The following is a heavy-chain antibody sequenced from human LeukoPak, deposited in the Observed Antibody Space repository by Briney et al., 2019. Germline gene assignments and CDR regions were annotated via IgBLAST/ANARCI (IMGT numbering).Heavy chain of an antibody. CDR2: IYYSGST. J-gene: IGHJ4*02. D-gene: IGHD3-22*01. Sequence: SETLSLTCTVSGGFISSYYWSWIRQPPGKGLEWIGYIYYSGSTNYNPSLKSRVTISVDTSKNQFSLKLSSVTAADTAVYYCARESRSGYYCWGQGTLVTVSS. V-gene: IGHV4-59*01. CDR1: GGFISSYY. CDR3: ARESRSGYYC.